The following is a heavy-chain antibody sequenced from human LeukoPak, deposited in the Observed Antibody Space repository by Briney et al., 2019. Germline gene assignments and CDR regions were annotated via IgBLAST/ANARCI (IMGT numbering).Heavy chain of an antibody. CDR1: GFTFSNYW. V-gene: IGHV3-74*01. CDR2: IRSDGGDM. D-gene: IGHD3-10*01. J-gene: IGHJ4*02. CDR3: ARDLISGSGSCAY. Sequence: GGSLRLSCAASGFTFSNYWMHWVRQAPGKGLVWVSRIRSDGGDMNYADSVKGRFTVSRDNARNTLYLLMNNLRAEDTAVYYCARDLISGSGSCAYWGQGALVTVSS.